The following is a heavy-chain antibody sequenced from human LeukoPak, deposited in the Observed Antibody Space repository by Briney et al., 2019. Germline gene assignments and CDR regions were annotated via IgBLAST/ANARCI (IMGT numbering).Heavy chain of an antibody. D-gene: IGHD6-13*01. CDR1: GGTFSSYA. V-gene: IGHV1-69*13. J-gene: IGHJ3*02. CDR2: IIPIFGTA. CDR3: ARAAAGDNDDAFDI. Sequence: GASVKVSCKASGGTFSSYAISWVRQAPGQGLEWMGGIIPIFGTANYAQKFQGRVTITADESTSTAYMELSSLRSEDTAVYYCARAAAGDNDDAFDIWGQGTMVTVSS.